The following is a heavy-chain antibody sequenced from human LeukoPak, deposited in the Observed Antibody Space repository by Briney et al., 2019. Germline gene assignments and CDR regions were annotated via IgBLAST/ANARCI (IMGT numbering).Heavy chain of an antibody. CDR1: GFTFNNYA. V-gene: IGHV3-23*01. J-gene: IGHJ4*02. Sequence: GGSLRLSCAASGFTFNNYAMSWVRQAPGKGLEWVAAISGNGGRTYYRDSVKGRFTISRDDPKNTLYLLMNSLSAEDTALYYCAKEQTSSGYFDYWGQGTLVTVSS. CDR2: ISGNGGRT. CDR3: AKEQTSSGYFDY. D-gene: IGHD3-10*01.